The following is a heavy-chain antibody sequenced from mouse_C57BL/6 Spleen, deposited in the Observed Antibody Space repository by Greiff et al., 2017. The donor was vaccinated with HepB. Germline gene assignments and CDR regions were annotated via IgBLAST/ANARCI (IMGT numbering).Heavy chain of an antibody. CDR3: ARYRGGYFDY. J-gene: IGHJ2*01. Sequence: EVHLVESGGGLVKPGGSLKLSCAASGFTFSDYGMHWVRQAPEKGLEWVAYISSGSSTIYYADTVKGRFTISRDNAKNTLFLQMTSLRSEDTAMYYCARYRGGYFDYWGQGTTLTVSS. V-gene: IGHV5-17*01. CDR2: ISSGSSTI. D-gene: IGHD1-1*02. CDR1: GFTFSDYG.